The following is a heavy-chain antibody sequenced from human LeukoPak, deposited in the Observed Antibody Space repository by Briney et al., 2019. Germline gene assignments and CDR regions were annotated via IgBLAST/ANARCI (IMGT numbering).Heavy chain of an antibody. D-gene: IGHD6-6*01. CDR1: GFTFSSYA. CDR2: ISGSGGST. J-gene: IGHJ5*02. V-gene: IGHV3-23*01. CDR3: AKDTLVAAREFDP. Sequence: PGGALTLSFAASGFTFSSYAMSWVRPARGKGLAWVSAISGSGGSTYNADSVRGGFTLSIDNPKNKLSLQINRLRAERTAVHYFAKDTLVAAREFDPWGEGTLVTVST.